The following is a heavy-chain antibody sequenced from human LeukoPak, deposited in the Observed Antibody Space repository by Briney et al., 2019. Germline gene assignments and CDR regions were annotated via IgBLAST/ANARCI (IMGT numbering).Heavy chain of an antibody. V-gene: IGHV3-74*01. J-gene: IGHJ4*02. CDR1: GFTLSSYW. D-gene: IGHD5-18*01. CDR3: ARGPETAMVPRY. Sequence: PGGSLRLSCAASGFTLSSYWMHWVRQAPGKGLVWVSRINSDGSSTSYADSVKGRFTISGDNAKNTVHLQMNSLRVEDTAVYYCARGPETAMVPRYWGQGTLVTVSS. CDR2: INSDGSST.